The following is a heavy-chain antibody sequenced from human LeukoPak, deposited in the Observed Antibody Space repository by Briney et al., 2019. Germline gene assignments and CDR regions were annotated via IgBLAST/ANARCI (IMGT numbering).Heavy chain of an antibody. J-gene: IGHJ6*03. V-gene: IGHV3-21*01. CDR3: ARAGEMRYMDA. CDR2: ITSSSSYT. D-gene: IGHD5-24*01. CDR1: GITFSNYN. Sequence: GGSLRLSCAAPGITFSNYNMNWVRQAPGKGLEWISAITSSSSYTFYADSVKGRFTISRDNAQNSLYLQMNSLRADDTAIYYCARAGEMRYMDAWGKGTAVTVSS.